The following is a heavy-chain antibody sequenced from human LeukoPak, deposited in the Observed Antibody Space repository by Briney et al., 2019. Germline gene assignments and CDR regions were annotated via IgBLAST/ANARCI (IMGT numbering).Heavy chain of an antibody. Sequence: GASVKVSCKASGYTFTGYYMHWVRQAPGQGLEWMGWINPNSGGTNYAQKVQGRVTMTRDTSISTAYMERSRLRSDNTGVYYCVCQDWYYGEVDYWGQGTLVTVSS. CDR2: INPNSGGT. CDR1: GYTFTGYY. V-gene: IGHV1-2*02. D-gene: IGHD1-7*01. CDR3: VCQDWYYGEVDY. J-gene: IGHJ4*02.